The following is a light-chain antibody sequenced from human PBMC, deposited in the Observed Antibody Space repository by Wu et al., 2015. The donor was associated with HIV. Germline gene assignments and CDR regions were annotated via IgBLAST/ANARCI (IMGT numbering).Light chain of an antibody. CDR1: QPVSNY. CDR2: GAS. CDR3: QQYNNWPPYT. Sequence: EIVLTQSPATLSLSPGERATLSCRASQPVSNYLAWYQQKLGQAPRLLIHGASIRATGIPARFSGSGSGTEFTLTISSMQSEDFAVYYCQQYNNWPPYTFGQGTKLEIK. V-gene: IGKV3D-15*01. J-gene: IGKJ2*01.